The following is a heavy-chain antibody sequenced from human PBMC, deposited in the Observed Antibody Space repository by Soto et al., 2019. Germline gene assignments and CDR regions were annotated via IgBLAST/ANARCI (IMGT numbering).Heavy chain of an antibody. Sequence: PSETLSLTCTVSGGSISSGGYYWSWIRQHPGKGLEWIGYIYYSGSTYYNPSLKSRVTISVDTSKNQFSLKLSSVTAADTAVYYCARSPLGYCSGGSCYRGAFDIWGQGTMVTVSS. CDR1: GGSISSGGYY. V-gene: IGHV4-31*03. CDR2: IYYSGST. D-gene: IGHD2-15*01. CDR3: ARSPLGYCSGGSCYRGAFDI. J-gene: IGHJ3*02.